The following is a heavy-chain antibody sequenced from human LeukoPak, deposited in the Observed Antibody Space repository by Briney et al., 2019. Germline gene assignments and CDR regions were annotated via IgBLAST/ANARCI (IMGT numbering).Heavy chain of an antibody. CDR1: GDSISSYY. CDR2: IYASGYT. CDR3: ARNHIVTGTYFDS. D-gene: IGHD3-10*01. V-gene: IGHV4-4*07. J-gene: IGHJ4*02. Sequence: SETLSLTCTVSGDSISSYYWNWIRQPAGKGLEWIGRIYASGYTEYNPSLQTRVTMSVDTSKNEFSLKVDTVTAADIAVYFCARNHIVTGTYFDSWGQGILVTVS.